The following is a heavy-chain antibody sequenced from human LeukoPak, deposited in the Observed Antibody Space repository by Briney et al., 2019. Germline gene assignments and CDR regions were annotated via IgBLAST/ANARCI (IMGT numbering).Heavy chain of an antibody. J-gene: IGHJ6*02. CDR1: GFTFSNYW. Sequence: GSLRLSCAASGFTFSNYWMNWVRQAPGKGLEWVANIKEDGSEKYYVDSVKGRFTISRDHAKNALYLQMNSLRAEDTALYYCARDFSASGGMDVWGQGTTVTVSS. V-gene: IGHV3-7*04. CDR2: IKEDGSEK. CDR3: ARDFSASGGMDV. D-gene: IGHD1-26*01.